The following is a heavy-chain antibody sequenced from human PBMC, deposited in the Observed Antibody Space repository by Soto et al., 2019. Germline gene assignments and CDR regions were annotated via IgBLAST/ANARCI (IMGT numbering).Heavy chain of an antibody. J-gene: IGHJ6*02. CDR3: VPTRKGDYYGMDV. Sequence: ASVKVSCKASGYTFTSYYMHWVRQAPGQGLEWMGIINPSGGSTSYAQKFQGRVTMTRDTSTSTVYMELSSLRSGDTAVYYCVPTRKGDYYGMDVWGQGTTVTVSS. V-gene: IGHV1-46*01. CDR1: GYTFTSYY. CDR2: INPSGGST.